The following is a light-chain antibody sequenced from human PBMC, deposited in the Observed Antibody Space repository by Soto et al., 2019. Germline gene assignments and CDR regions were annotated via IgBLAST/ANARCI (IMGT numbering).Light chain of an antibody. CDR1: QSVSSSY. CDR3: QQYGSSPKT. Sequence: ILLTQSPGTLSLSPGEMAGLCCVASQSVSSSYLAWYQQKPGQAPRLLIYGASSRATGIPDRFSGSGSGTDFTLTISRLEPEDFAVYYCQQYGSSPKTFGQGTKVDIK. CDR2: GAS. V-gene: IGKV3-20*01. J-gene: IGKJ1*01.